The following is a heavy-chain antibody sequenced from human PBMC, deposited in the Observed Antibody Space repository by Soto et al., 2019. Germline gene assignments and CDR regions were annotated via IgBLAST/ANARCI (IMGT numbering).Heavy chain of an antibody. D-gene: IGHD3-22*01. CDR2: IYYSGST. J-gene: IGHJ4*02. CDR3: ARVHITMIVVVIDY. Sequence: SETLSLTCTVSGGSISSGGYYWSWIRQHPGKGLEWIGYIYYSGSTYYNPSLKSRVTISVDTSKNQFSLKLSSVTAADTAVDYCARVHITMIVVVIDYWGQGTLVTVSS. V-gene: IGHV4-31*03. CDR1: GGSISSGGYY.